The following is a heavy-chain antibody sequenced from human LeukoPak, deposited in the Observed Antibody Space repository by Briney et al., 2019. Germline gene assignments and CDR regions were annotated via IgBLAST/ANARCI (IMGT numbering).Heavy chain of an antibody. CDR2: IGSSGSTM. CDR1: GFTFSSYS. D-gene: IGHD6-19*01. Sequence: GGSLRLSCAASGFTFSSYSMNWVRQAPGKGLEWVSYIGSSGSTMYDVDSVKGRFTISRDNANNSLYLQMNSLRAEDTAVYYCARALAVAGTGYWGQGTLVTVSS. J-gene: IGHJ4*02. CDR3: ARALAVAGTGY. V-gene: IGHV3-48*03.